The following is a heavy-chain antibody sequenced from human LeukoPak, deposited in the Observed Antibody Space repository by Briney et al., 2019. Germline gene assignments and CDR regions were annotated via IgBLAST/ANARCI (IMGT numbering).Heavy chain of an antibody. CDR2: INPSGGST. J-gene: IGHJ4*02. CDR1: GYTFTSYY. CDR3: ARDRVGGYYGGEADY. Sequence: ASVKVSCKASGYTFTSYYMHWVRQAPGQGLEWMGIINPSGGSTSYAQKFQGRVTMTRDTPTSTVYMELSSLRSEDTAVYYCARDRVGGYYGGEADYWGQGTLVTVSS. V-gene: IGHV1-46*01. D-gene: IGHD3-22*01.